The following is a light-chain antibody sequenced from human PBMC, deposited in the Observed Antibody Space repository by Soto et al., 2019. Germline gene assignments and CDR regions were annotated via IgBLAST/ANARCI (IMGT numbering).Light chain of an antibody. Sequence: ELVMTQSPATLSVSPGERATLSCRASQSVSSNLAWYQQKPGQAPRLLIYGASTRATGIPARFSGSGSGTEFTLTISSLHSEDFAVYYRQQYNNWPRTFGQGTKVE. CDR3: QQYNNWPRT. J-gene: IGKJ1*01. CDR1: QSVSSN. V-gene: IGKV3-15*01. CDR2: GAS.